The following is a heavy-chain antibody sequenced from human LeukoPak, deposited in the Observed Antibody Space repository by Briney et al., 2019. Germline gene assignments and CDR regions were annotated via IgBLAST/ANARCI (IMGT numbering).Heavy chain of an antibody. D-gene: IGHD1-26*01. CDR3: ARVARSGSYGPYFDY. Sequence: ASVTVSCTASGYTFTSYAMHWVRQAPGQRLEWMGWINAGNGNTKYSQKFQGRVTITRDTSASTAYMELSSLRSEDTAVYYCARVARSGSYGPYFDYWGQGTLVTVSS. J-gene: IGHJ4*02. V-gene: IGHV1-3*01. CDR2: INAGNGNT. CDR1: GYTFTSYA.